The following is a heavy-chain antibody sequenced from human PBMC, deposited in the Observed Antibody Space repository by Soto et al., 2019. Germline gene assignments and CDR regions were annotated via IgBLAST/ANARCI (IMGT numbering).Heavy chain of an antibody. CDR2: ISACNGNT. Sequence: GXSVKVSCNASGYTFTSYGISWVRQAPVQGLEWMGWISACNGNTNYAQKLQGRVTMTTDTSTSTAYMELRSLRSDDTAVYYCARDTYYYDSSGSLQWFDPWGQGTLVTVSS. CDR1: GYTFTSYG. CDR3: ARDTYYYDSSGSLQWFDP. D-gene: IGHD3-22*01. J-gene: IGHJ5*02. V-gene: IGHV1-18*01.